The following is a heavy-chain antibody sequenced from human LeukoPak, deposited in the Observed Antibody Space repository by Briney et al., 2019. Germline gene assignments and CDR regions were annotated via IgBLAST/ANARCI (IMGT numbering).Heavy chain of an antibody. V-gene: IGHV3-23*01. Sequence: PGGSLRLSCAASGFTVSSNYMSWVRQAPGKGLEWVSAISGSGGSTYYADSVKGRFTISRDNSKNTLYLQMNSLRAEDTAVYYCAKADYGDYLSDFDYWGQGTLVTVSS. CDR1: GFTVSSNY. D-gene: IGHD4-17*01. CDR2: ISGSGGST. CDR3: AKADYGDYLSDFDY. J-gene: IGHJ4*02.